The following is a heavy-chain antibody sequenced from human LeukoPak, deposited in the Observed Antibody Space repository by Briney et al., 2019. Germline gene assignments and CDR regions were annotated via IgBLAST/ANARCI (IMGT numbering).Heavy chain of an antibody. V-gene: IGHV3-7*03. CDR2: IDPDGSEK. Sequence: PGGSLRLSCAASGFTFSKYDLSWVRQAPGKGLEWVGNIDPDGSEKNYVDSVKGRFTISRDNAKNSLYLQMNGLRAEDTAVYYCARDRWLDYWGQGTLVTVSS. CDR3: ARDRWLDY. D-gene: IGHD4-23*01. J-gene: IGHJ4*02. CDR1: GFTFSKYD.